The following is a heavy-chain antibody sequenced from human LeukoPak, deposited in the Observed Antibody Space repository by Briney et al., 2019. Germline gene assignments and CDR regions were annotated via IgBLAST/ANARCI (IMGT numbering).Heavy chain of an antibody. CDR2: ISYDGSNK. CDR3: ASQPPWWYLT. CDR1: GFTFSSYA. V-gene: IGHV3-30-3*01. Sequence: GRSLRLSCAASGFTFSSYAMHWVRQAPGKGLEWVAVISYDGSNKYYADSVKGRFTISRDNSKNTLYLQMNSLRAEHTAVYYCASQPPWWYLTWGQGTLVTVSS. D-gene: IGHD2-15*01. J-gene: IGHJ5*02.